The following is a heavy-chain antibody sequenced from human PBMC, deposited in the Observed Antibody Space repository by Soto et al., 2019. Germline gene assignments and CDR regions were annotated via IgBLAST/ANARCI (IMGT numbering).Heavy chain of an antibody. CDR3: ARGQADYVWGSYRWDY. CDR2: ISAYNGNT. D-gene: IGHD3-16*02. J-gene: IGHJ4*02. V-gene: IGHV1-18*01. Sequence: ASVKVSCKASGYTFTSYGISWVRQAPGQGLEWMGWISAYNGNTNYAQKLQGRVTMTTDTSTSTAYMELRSLRSDDTAVYYCARGQADYVWGSYRWDYWGQGTLVTVSS. CDR1: GYTFTSYG.